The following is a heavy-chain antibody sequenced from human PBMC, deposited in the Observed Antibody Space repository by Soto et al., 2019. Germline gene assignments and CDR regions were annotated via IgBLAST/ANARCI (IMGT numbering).Heavy chain of an antibody. CDR2: ISSTSGAM. Sequence: EVQLVESGGGLAQPGGSLRLSCAVSGFTLSGYGMNWVRQAPGKGLEWVSYISSTSGAMYYADSVKGRFTISRDNAKSSRYLQMSSLRAEDTAVYYCARAAYVDIWGQGTMVTVSS. CDR1: GFTLSGYG. V-gene: IGHV3-48*01. J-gene: IGHJ3*02. CDR3: ARAAYVDI.